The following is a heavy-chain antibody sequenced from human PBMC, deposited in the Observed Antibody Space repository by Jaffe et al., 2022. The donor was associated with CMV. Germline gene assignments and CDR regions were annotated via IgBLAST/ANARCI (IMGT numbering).Heavy chain of an antibody. D-gene: IGHD1-26*01. CDR2: IYYSGST. V-gene: IGHV4-59*08. J-gene: IGHJ6*03. CDR3: ARHLRINTGIVGATAVDYYMDV. Sequence: QVQLQESGPGLVKPSETLSLTCTVSGGSISSYYWSWIRQPPGKGLEWIGYIYYSGSTNYNPSLKSRVTISVDTSKNQFSLKLSSVTAADTAVYYCARHLRINTGIVGATAVDYYMDVWGKGTTVTVSS. CDR1: GGSISSYY.